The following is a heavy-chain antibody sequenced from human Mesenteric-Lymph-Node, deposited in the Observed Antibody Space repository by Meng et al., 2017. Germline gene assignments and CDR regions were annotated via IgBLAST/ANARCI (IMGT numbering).Heavy chain of an antibody. CDR1: GFTFSDYF. J-gene: IGHJ4*02. CDR3: RTDKYSGSFT. Sequence: VQLVESGGGLVQPGGSLRLSCAASGFTFSDYFMTWIRQAPGKGLEWVSYISSSGSTIYYADSVKGRFTISRDNAKNSLYLQMNSLRTEDTAVYYCRTDKYSGSFTWGQGTPVTVSS. CDR2: ISSSGSTI. V-gene: IGHV3-11*01. D-gene: IGHD1-26*01.